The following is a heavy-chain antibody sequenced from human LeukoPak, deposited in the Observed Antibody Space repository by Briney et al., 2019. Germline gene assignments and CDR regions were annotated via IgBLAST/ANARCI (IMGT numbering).Heavy chain of an antibody. J-gene: IGHJ5*02. CDR3: AKDNGYYDSSGYYYNWFDP. CDR2: ISSSGSTI. CDR1: GFTFSDYY. Sequence: GGSLRLSCAASGFTFSDYYMSWIRQAPGKGLEWVSYISSSGSTIYYADSVNGRFTISRDNSKNTLYLQMNSLRAEDTAVYYCAKDNGYYDSSGYYYNWFDPWGQGTLVTVSS. V-gene: IGHV3-11*01. D-gene: IGHD3-22*01.